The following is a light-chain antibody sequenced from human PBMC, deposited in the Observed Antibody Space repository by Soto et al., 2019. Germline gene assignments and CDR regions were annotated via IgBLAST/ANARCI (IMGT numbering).Light chain of an antibody. J-gene: IGKJ4*01. CDR3: QQRSNWPPELS. Sequence: EIVLTQSSVTLSLSPGERATLSCRASQSVTTYLAWYQQKPGQAPRLLIYDASTMATGIPARFSGSGSGTEFTLTISSLQPEDFAVYYCQQRSNWPPELSFGGGTKVEIK. V-gene: IGKV3-11*01. CDR2: DAS. CDR1: QSVTTY.